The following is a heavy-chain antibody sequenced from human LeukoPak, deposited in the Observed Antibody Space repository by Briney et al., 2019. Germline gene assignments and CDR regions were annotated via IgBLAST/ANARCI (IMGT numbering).Heavy chain of an antibody. J-gene: IGHJ4*02. D-gene: IGHD6-13*01. V-gene: IGHV3-7*03. Sequence: GGPLSLSCAASGFTFSSYWMSWVRQAPGEGLEWVAKINQDGTEKAYVDSVRGRFTISRDNAKNSLFLQMNSLRAEDTAVYYCARGPLIAAAGTWWGQGTLATVSS. CDR3: ARGPLIAAAGTW. CDR2: INQDGTEK. CDR1: GFTFSSYW.